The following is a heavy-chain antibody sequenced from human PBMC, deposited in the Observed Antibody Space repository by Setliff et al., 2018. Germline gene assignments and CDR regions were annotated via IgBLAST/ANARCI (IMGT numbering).Heavy chain of an antibody. CDR3: ARSSPSGDSYGPLDY. CDR1: GGSINGHY. D-gene: IGHD5-18*01. CDR2: IYYTGKT. V-gene: IGHV4-59*11. J-gene: IGHJ4*02. Sequence: KASETLSLTCTLSGGSINGHYWSWIRQPPGKGLEWIGNIYYTGKTNYNHSLKSRVTISVDTSKNQFTLKVNSVTAADTAVYYCARSSPSGDSYGPLDYWGQGTLFTVSS.